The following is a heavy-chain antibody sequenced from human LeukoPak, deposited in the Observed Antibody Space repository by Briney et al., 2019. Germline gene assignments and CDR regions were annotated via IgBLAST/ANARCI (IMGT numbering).Heavy chain of an antibody. D-gene: IGHD6-13*01. CDR2: INTNTGNP. J-gene: IGHJ4*02. Sequence: ASVKVSCKASGYTFTSYAMNWVRQGPGQGLEWMGWINTNTGNPTYAQGFTGRFVFSLDTSVSTAYLQISGLKAEDTAVYYCARAGGIAAADPLDYWGQGTLVTVSS. CDR1: GYTFTSYA. CDR3: ARAGGIAAADPLDY. V-gene: IGHV7-4-1*02.